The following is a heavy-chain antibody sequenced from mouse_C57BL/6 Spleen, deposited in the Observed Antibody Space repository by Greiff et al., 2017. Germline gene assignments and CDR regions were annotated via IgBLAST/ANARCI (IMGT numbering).Heavy chain of an antibody. CDR2: LDPSDSYT. CDR3: ARWGLRDYDAMEY. D-gene: IGHD2-4*01. J-gene: IGHJ4*01. V-gene: IGHV1-69*01. CDR1: GYTFTSYW. Sequence: QVQLQQPGAELVMPVASVKLSCKASGYTFTSYWLHWVKPRPGQGLEWIGELDPSDSYTNYNQKFKGKSTLTVDQSSSPAYVQRSSLTSEDSAVDDCARWGLRDYDAMEYWGQGASVTVS.